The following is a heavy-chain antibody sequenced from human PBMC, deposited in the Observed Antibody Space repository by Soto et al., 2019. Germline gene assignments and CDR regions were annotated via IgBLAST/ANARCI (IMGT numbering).Heavy chain of an antibody. CDR1: GGSISSSSYY. Sequence: QLQLQESGPGLVKPSETLSLTCTVSGGSISSSSYYWGWIRQPPGKGLEWIGSIYYSGSTYYNPSLKSRVTISVDTSKNQFSLKLSSVTAADTAVYYCVRHPDEDTIFGVVKAPDPWGQGTLVTVSS. D-gene: IGHD3-3*01. V-gene: IGHV4-39*01. CDR2: IYYSGST. J-gene: IGHJ5*02. CDR3: VRHPDEDTIFGVVKAPDP.